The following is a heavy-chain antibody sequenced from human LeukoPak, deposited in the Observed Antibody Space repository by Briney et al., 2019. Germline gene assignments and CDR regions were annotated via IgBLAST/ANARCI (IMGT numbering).Heavy chain of an antibody. Sequence: ASVKVSCKASGYTFTRYGISWVRQAPGQGLEWMGWISAYNGNTNYTQKLQGRVTMTRDTSASTVYMELSSLRSEDTAVYYCARGVATGGSFDYWGQGTLVTVSS. CDR2: ISAYNGNT. CDR3: ARGVATGGSFDY. J-gene: IGHJ4*02. V-gene: IGHV1-18*01. CDR1: GYTFTRYG. D-gene: IGHD5-12*01.